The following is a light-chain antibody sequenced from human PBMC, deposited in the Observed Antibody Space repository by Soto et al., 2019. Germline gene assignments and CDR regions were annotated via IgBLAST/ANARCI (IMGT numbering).Light chain of an antibody. CDR3: QSYDSSLSAYV. J-gene: IGLJ1*01. V-gene: IGLV2-14*01. CDR2: EVN. Sequence: QSVLTQPASVSGSPGQSITISCTGTSSDVGGYNYVSWYQQHPGKAPKLMIFEVNTRPSGVSNRFSGSKSGNTASLTISGLQTEDEADYYCQSYDSSLSAYVFGTGTKVTVL. CDR1: SSDVGGYNY.